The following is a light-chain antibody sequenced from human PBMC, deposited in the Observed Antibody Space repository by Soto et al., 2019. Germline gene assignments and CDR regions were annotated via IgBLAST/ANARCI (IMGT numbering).Light chain of an antibody. CDR2: DVS. J-gene: IGLJ1*01. CDR3: HSYTSRNTYV. Sequence: QSALTQPASVSGSPGQSITISCTGTSSDVGAYKYVSWFQQHPGKAPKLMIFDVSSRPSGVSDRFSGSKSGNTASLTISGLQAEDEADYYCHSYTSRNTYVFGTRTKLTVL. CDR1: SSDVGAYKY. V-gene: IGLV2-14*03.